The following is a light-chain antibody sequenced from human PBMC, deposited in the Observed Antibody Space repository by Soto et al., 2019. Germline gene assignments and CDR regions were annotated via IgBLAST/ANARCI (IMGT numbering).Light chain of an antibody. J-gene: IGLJ3*02. Sequence: QSALTQPASVSGSPGQSITISCTGSSTDVGGYTYVSWYQQFPGKPPKLMIYEVSNRPSGVSNRFSGSKSGNTASLTISGLQAEDEADYYCSSYTSGSTLVFGGATKVTVL. V-gene: IGLV2-14*03. CDR3: SSYTSGSTLV. CDR2: EVS. CDR1: STDVGGYTY.